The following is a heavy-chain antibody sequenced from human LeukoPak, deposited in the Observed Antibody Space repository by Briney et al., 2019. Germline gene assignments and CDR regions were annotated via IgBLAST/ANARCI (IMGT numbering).Heavy chain of an antibody. CDR1: GGTFSSYA. J-gene: IGHJ6*03. V-gene: IGHV1-69*13. Sequence: ASVKVSCKASGGTFSSYAISWVRQAPGQGLEWMGGIIPIFGTANYAQKFQGRVTITADESTSTAYMELSSLRSEDTAVYYCARDKGLRYSNYGYYYYYMDVWGKGTTVTVSS. CDR2: IIPIFGTA. D-gene: IGHD4-11*01. CDR3: ARDKGLRYSNYGYYYYYMDV.